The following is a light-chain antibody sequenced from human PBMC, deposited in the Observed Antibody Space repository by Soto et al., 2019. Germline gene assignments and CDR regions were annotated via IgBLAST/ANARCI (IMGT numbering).Light chain of an antibody. J-gene: IGKJ1*01. CDR1: QTVDTNY. V-gene: IGKV3-20*01. CDR3: QQYATSPWT. Sequence: EIVLTQSPGTLSLSPGERATLSCRASQTVDTNYLAWYQQIPGQAPRLLIYGASTRATGIPDRFSGSGSGTDFTLTIRRLDPEDSAVYYCQQYATSPWTFGQGTKVEIK. CDR2: GAS.